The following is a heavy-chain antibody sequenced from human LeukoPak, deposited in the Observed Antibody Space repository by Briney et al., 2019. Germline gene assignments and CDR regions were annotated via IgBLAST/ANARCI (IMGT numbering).Heavy chain of an antibody. CDR2: IYYSGST. CDR1: GGSISSGGYY. J-gene: IGHJ3*02. V-gene: IGHV4-31*03. Sequence: SETLSLTCTVSGGSISSGGYYWSWIRQHPGKGLEWIGYIYYSGSTYYNPSLKSRVTISVDTSKNQFSLKLSSVTAADTAVYYCASWDIVVVPAAIQSSSSDLPHAGAFDIWGQGTMVTVSS. D-gene: IGHD2-2*02. CDR3: ASWDIVVVPAAIQSSSSDLPHAGAFDI.